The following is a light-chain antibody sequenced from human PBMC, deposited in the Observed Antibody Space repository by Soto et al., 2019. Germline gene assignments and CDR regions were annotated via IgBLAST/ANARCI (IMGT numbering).Light chain of an antibody. Sequence: DIQLTQSPSFLSASVGDRVTITCRASQGISSYLAWYQQKPGKAPKLLIYAASTLQSGVPSRFSGSGSGTEFTLTISSLQPEDFATYPTLTFGGGTKVEIK. CDR2: AAS. CDR1: QGISSY. V-gene: IGKV1-9*01. CDR3: LT. J-gene: IGKJ4*01.